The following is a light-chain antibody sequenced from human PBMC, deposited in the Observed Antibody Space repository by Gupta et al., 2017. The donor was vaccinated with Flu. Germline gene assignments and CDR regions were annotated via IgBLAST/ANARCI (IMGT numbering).Light chain of an antibody. V-gene: IGKV3-11*01. J-gene: IGKJ5*01. CDR1: QSISNY. CDR3: QQRSNGPIA. Sequence: EIVLTQSPGTLSLSPGERATLSCRASQSISNYLAWYQQKPGQAPRLIIYDASSRATGIPARFGGSGSGTDFTLTISSLETEDFAVYYCQQRSNGPIAFGQGTRLEMK. CDR2: DAS.